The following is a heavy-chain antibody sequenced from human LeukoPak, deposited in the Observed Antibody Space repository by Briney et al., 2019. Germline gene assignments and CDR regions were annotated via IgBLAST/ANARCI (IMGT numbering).Heavy chain of an antibody. V-gene: IGHV4-34*01. CDR2: INHSGST. J-gene: IGHJ4*02. CDR3: ARGQVIVVAYDPVAYYFDY. Sequence: PSETLSLACTVSGGSISSYYWSWIRQPPGKGLEWIGEINHSGSTNYNPSLKSRVTISVDTSKNQFSLKLSSVTAADTAVYYCARGQVIVVAYDPVAYYFDYWCQGTLVTVSS. D-gene: IGHD3-22*01. CDR1: GGSISSYY.